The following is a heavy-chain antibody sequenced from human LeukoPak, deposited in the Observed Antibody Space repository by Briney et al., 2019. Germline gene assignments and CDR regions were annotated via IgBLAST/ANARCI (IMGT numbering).Heavy chain of an antibody. V-gene: IGHV3-11*05. D-gene: IGHD6-19*01. CDR2: ISSSSSYT. Sequence: GGSLRLSCAASGFTFSDYYMSWIRQAPGKGLEWVSYISSSSSYTNYADSVKGRFTISRDNAKNSLYLQMNSLRAEDTAVYYCARDGPSSGCLDYWGQGTLVTVSS. CDR3: ARDGPSSGCLDY. J-gene: IGHJ4*02. CDR1: GFTFSDYY.